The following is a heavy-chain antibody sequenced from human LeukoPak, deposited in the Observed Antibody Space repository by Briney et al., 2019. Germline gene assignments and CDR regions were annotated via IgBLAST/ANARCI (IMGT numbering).Heavy chain of an antibody. V-gene: IGHV4-59*12. CDR2: IYYSGST. CDR1: GGSISGYY. CDR3: ARELGIKGAFDI. Sequence: SETLSLTCTVYGGSISGYYWSWIRQPPGKGPEWIGYIYYSGSTNYNPSLKRRVTISVAPSKNQFSLKLSSVAAADTAVYYCARELGIKGAFDIWGQGTVVTVSS. J-gene: IGHJ3*02. D-gene: IGHD7-27*01.